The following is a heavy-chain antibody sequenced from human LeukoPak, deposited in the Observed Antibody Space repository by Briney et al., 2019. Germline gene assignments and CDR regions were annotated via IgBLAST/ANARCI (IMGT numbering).Heavy chain of an antibody. J-gene: IGHJ4*02. V-gene: IGHV3-64*01. D-gene: IGHD3-22*01. CDR3: ARELPSSGYFDY. CDR1: GFAFSTYF. Sequence: PGGSLRLSCTASGFAFSTYFMHWVRQAPGKGLEYVSSIGADGTDIYYANSVNGRFTISRDNSKNTQYLQMGSLRPEDMAIYYCARELPSSGYFDYWGQGTLVTVSS. CDR2: IGADGTDI.